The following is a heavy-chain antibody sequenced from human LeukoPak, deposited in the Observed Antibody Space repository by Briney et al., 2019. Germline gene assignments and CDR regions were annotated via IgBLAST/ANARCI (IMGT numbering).Heavy chain of an antibody. CDR2: IYYSGST. CDR1: GGSISSSSYY. CDR3: VSSGSSSWTGAFDI. D-gene: IGHD6-13*01. J-gene: IGHJ3*02. V-gene: IGHV4-39*07. Sequence: SETLSLTCTVSGGSISSSSYYWGWIRQPPGKGLEWIGSIYYSGSTYYNPSLKSRVTISVDTSKNQFSLKLSSVTAADTAVYYCVSSGSSSWTGAFDIWGQGTMVTVSS.